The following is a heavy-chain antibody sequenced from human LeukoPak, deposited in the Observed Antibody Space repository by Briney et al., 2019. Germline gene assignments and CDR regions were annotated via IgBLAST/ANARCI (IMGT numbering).Heavy chain of an antibody. D-gene: IGHD1-26*01. CDR1: GGSISSGGYY. CDR2: IYHSGST. J-gene: IGHJ3*02. V-gene: IGHV4-30-2*01. CDR3: ARVSASGSYGDAFDI. Sequence: PSQTLSLTCTVSGGSISSGGYYWSWIRQPPGKGLEWIGYIYHSGSTYYNPSLKSRVTISVDRSKNQFSLKLSSVTAADTAVYYCARVSASGSYGDAFDIWGQGTMVTVSS.